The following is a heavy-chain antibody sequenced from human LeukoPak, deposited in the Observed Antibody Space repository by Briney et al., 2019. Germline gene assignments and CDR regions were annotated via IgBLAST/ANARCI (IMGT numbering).Heavy chain of an antibody. CDR3: ATDIPTTQRPRALTGYMDV. V-gene: IGHV3-7*03. CDR2: IKQDGSEK. D-gene: IGHD4-11*01. CDR1: GFTFSSYW. Sequence: PGGSLRLSCAASGFTFSSYWMSWVRQAPGKGLEWVANIKQDGSEKYYVDSVKGRSTISRDNAKNSLYLQMNSLRAEDTAVYYCATDIPTTQRPRALTGYMDVWGKGTTVTVSS. J-gene: IGHJ6*03.